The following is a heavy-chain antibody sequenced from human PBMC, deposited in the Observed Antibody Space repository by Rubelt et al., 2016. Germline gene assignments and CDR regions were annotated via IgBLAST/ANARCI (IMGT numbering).Heavy chain of an antibody. V-gene: IGHV3-7*01. D-gene: IGHD6-19*01. CDR3: ASQWLVTSHLDY. Sequence: EVQLVESGGGLVQPGGSLRLSCAASGFTFSSYSMNWVRQAPGKGLEWVANIKQDGSEKYYVDSVKGRFTISRDNAKNTLYLQMNSLRAEDTAVYYCASQWLVTSHLDYWGQGTLVTVSS. CDR1: GFTFSSYS. CDR2: IKQDGSEK. J-gene: IGHJ4*02.